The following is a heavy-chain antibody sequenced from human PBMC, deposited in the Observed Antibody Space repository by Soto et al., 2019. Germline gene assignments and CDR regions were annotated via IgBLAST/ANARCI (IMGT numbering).Heavy chain of an antibody. D-gene: IGHD2-2*01. J-gene: IGHJ6*03. CDR3: ARAIVVDYYYYYYYMDV. CDR2: IGTAGDT. CDR1: GFTFSSYD. Sequence: GGSLRLSCAASGFTFSSYDMHWVRQATGKGLEWVSAIGTAGDTYYPGSVKGRFTISRENAKNSLYLQMNSLRAGDTAVYYCARAIVVDYYYYYYYMDVWGKGTTVTVSS. V-gene: IGHV3-13*01.